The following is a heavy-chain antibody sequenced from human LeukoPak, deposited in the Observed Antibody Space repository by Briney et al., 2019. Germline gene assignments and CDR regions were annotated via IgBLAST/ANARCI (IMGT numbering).Heavy chain of an antibody. D-gene: IGHD3-3*01. CDR3: ARITYNFWSGLFDP. Sequence: ASVKVSCKASVGTFSNYAISWVRQAPGQGLEWMGRIIPIFGIANYAQKFQGRVTITADKSTSTAYMELSSLRSEDTAVYYCARITYNFWSGLFDPWGQGTLVTVSS. CDR2: IIPIFGIA. J-gene: IGHJ5*02. V-gene: IGHV1-69*04. CDR1: VGTFSNYA.